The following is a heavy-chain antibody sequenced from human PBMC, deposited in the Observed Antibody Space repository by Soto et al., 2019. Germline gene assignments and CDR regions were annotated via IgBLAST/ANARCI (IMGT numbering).Heavy chain of an antibody. CDR2: IYYSGST. V-gene: IGHV4-59*01. Sequence: SETLSLTCTVYGGSISSYYWSWIRQPPGKGLEWIGYIYYSGSTNYNPSLKSRVTISVDTSKNQFSLKLSSVTAADTAVYYCGRVWYGITGILLPSAFDIWGQGTMVTVSS. CDR3: GRVWYGITGILLPSAFDI. CDR1: GGSISSYY. J-gene: IGHJ3*02. D-gene: IGHD1-20*01.